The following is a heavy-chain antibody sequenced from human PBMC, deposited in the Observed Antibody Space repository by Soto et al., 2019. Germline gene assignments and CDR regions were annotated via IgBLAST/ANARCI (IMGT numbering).Heavy chain of an antibody. CDR2: ISAYNGNT. CDR1: GYTFTSYG. J-gene: IGHJ6*03. Sequence: QVQLVQSGAEVKKPGASVKVSCNASGYTFTSYGISWVRQAPGQGLEWMGWISAYNGNTNYAQKLQGRVTMTTDTSKRTAYMELRSLISDDTAVYYCARGSGGIDYYYYYMDVWGKGTTVTVSS. D-gene: IGHD2-15*01. V-gene: IGHV1-18*01. CDR3: ARGSGGIDYYYYYMDV.